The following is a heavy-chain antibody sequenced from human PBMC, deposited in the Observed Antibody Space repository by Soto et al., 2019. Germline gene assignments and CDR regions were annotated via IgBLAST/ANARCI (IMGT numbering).Heavy chain of an antibody. CDR3: LTVSVGATVFDY. J-gene: IGHJ4*02. V-gene: IGHV3-21*06. D-gene: IGHD1-26*01. CDR1: GFTFSSYS. CDR2: ISSSSSYI. Sequence: GSLRLSCAASGFTFSSYSMNWVRQAPGKGLEWVSSISSSSSYIYYADSVKGRFTISRDNAKNSLYLQMNSLRAEDTAVYYCLTVSVGATVFDYWGQGTLVTVSS.